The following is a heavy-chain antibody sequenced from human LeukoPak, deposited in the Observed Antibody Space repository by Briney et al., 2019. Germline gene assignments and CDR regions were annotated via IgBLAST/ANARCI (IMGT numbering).Heavy chain of an antibody. CDR2: IYYSGST. J-gene: IGHJ5*02. V-gene: IGHV4-31*03. CDR3: ARADTRYCGGDCYDWFDP. Sequence: SQTLSLTCTVSGGSIRSGGYYWSWIRQHPGKGLEWIGYIYYSGSTYYNPSLKSRVTISVDTSKNQFSLKLSSVTAADTAVYYCARADTRYCGGDCYDWFDPWGQGTLVTVSS. D-gene: IGHD2-21*02. CDR1: GGSIRSGGYY.